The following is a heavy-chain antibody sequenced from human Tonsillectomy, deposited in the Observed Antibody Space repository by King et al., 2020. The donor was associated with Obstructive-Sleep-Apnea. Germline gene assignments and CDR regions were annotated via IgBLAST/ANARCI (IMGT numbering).Heavy chain of an antibody. Sequence: VQLQQSGPGLVKPSQTLSLTCAISGDSVSSNSAVWNWIRQSPSRGLEWLGRTYYRSKWYSDYAVSVKSRLTINADTSKNQFSLHLNSVTPEDTAVYYCTRYIVSPRENGRWYFYYGLDVWGQGTTVIVS. CDR2: TYYRSKWYS. V-gene: IGHV6-1*01. CDR3: TRYIVSPRENGRWYFYYGLDV. CDR1: GDSVSSNSAV. J-gene: IGHJ6*02. D-gene: IGHD4-23*01.